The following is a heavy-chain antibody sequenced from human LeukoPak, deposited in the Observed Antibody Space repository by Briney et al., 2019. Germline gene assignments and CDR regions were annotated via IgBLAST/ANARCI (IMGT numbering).Heavy chain of an antibody. Sequence: GGSLRLSSVASGFTFTTYAMTWVRQAPGKGLEWVSTITGPGDNTFYGDSVRGRFTISRDNSRNTLYLQMNSLRVEDTAIYYCAKDLHTSAWSPTFDSWGQGTLVTVSS. CDR2: ITGPGDNT. V-gene: IGHV3-23*01. D-gene: IGHD2-2*01. CDR1: GFTFTTYA. CDR3: AKDLHTSAWSPTFDS. J-gene: IGHJ4*02.